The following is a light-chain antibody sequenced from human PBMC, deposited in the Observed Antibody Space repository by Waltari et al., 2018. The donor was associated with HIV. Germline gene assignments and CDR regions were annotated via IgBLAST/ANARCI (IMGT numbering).Light chain of an antibody. CDR2: GNS. J-gene: IGLJ3*02. V-gene: IGLV1-40*01. CDR3: QSYYSSLSNWV. Sequence: QSVLTQPPSVSGAPGQRVTISCTGSSSNIGAGYDVHWYQQLPGTAPKLLIYGNSNRPSGVPDRFSGSKSGTSASLAITGLQPDDETDYYCQSYYSSLSNWVFGGGTKLTVL. CDR1: SSNIGAGYD.